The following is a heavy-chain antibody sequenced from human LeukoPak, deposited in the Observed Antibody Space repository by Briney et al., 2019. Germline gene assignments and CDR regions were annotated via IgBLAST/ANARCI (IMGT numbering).Heavy chain of an antibody. CDR2: ISSSSSYI. V-gene: IGHV3-21*01. CDR1: GFTFISYS. J-gene: IGHJ4*02. Sequence: GGSLRLSCAASGFTFISYSMNWVRQAPGKGLEWVSSISSSSSYIYYADSVKGRFTISRDNAKNSLYLQMNSLRAEDTAVYYCARGLGYQRLIDYWGQGTLVTVSS. D-gene: IGHD6-19*01. CDR3: ARGLGYQRLIDY.